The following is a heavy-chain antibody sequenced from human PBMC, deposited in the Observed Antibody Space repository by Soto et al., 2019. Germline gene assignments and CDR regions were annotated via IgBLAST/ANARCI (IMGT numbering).Heavy chain of an antibody. D-gene: IGHD4-17*01. J-gene: IGHJ4*02. Sequence: ASVTVSCTASGYPFTSYGISWVRQAPGQGREWMGWISAYNGNTNYAQKLPGRVTMTTDTSTSTAYRELSSLRSDDTAVYYCAREWLDGDYVFSFFDYWGQGTLVTVSS. CDR3: AREWLDGDYVFSFFDY. V-gene: IGHV1-18*04. CDR2: ISAYNGNT. CDR1: GYPFTSYG.